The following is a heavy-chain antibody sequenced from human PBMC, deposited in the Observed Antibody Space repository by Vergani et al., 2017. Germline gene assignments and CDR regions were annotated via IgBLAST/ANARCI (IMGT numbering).Heavy chain of an antibody. CDR3: ATPKTVNTGGREV. CDR1: GYTFTDHY. D-gene: IGHD4-17*01. CDR2: VDPEDGET. J-gene: IGHJ6*04. V-gene: IGHV1-69-2*01. Sequence: EVQLVQSGAEVKKPGATMKISCKVSGYTFTDHYMHWVKQSPGKGLEWMGLVDPEDGETIYAEKFKGRVTIAADTSTDTAHLELSSLRSEETAVYYCATPKTVNTGGREVWGKGTTVIVSS.